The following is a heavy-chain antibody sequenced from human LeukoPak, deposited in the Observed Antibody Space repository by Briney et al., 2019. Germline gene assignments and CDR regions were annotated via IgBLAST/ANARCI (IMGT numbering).Heavy chain of an antibody. V-gene: IGHV3-30*04. CDR1: GFTFSSYA. D-gene: IGHD5-12*01. CDR3: ARLIVAGAN. J-gene: IGHJ4*02. CDR2: ISYDGSNK. Sequence: GGSLRLSCAASGFTFSSYAMHWVRQAPGKGLEWVAVISYDGSNKYYADSVKGRFTISRDNSKNTLYLQMNSLRAEDTAVYYCARLIVAGANWGQGTLVTVSS.